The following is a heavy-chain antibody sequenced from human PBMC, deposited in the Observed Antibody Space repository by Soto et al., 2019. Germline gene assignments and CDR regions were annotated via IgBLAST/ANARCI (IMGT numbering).Heavy chain of an antibody. CDR1: GFTFSSNA. J-gene: IGHJ4*02. D-gene: IGHD3-10*01. CDR3: AKDQGNVLLWFGEQGSYFDY. CDR2: SSGSGGST. V-gene: IGHV3-23*01. Sequence: GGSLRLSCAASGFTFSSNAMSWVRQAPGKGLEWVSASSGSGGSTYYEDSAKGRFTISRENSKNTLYLQMNSLRAEDTAVYYCAKDQGNVLLWFGEQGSYFDYWGQGTLVTVSS.